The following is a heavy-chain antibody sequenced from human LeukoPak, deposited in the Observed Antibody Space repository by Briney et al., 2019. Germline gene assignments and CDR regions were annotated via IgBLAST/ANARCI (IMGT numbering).Heavy chain of an antibody. D-gene: IGHD2-2*01. CDR3: ATSPQDCRSSSCYLPWYFDL. V-gene: IGHV3-21*01. J-gene: IGHJ2*01. CDR2: ISSSSSYI. Sequence: GGSLRLSCAASGFTFSDHWMNWVRQAPGKGLEWVSSISSSSSYIYYADSVKGRFTISRENARNSLYLQMNSLRAEDTAVYYCATSPQDCRSSSCYLPWYFDLWGRGTLVTVSS. CDR1: GFTFSDHW.